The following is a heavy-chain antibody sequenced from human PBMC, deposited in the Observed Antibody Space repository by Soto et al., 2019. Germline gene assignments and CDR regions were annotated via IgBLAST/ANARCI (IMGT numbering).Heavy chain of an antibody. D-gene: IGHD1-1*01. J-gene: IGHJ4*02. CDR2: TCRYGREL. V-gene: IGHV3-74*01. CDR1: GFTFSTYC. Sequence: EVQLVESGGGFNQPGGSLRLSCAASGFTFSTYCMYWVRHTPGTGLVWVSRTCRYGRELYYADSVKGRFTISRDDAKNTLYLQMDSLRVEDTGIYYCVRGTTAWRGMDYWGQGALVTVSS. CDR3: VRGTTAWRGMDY.